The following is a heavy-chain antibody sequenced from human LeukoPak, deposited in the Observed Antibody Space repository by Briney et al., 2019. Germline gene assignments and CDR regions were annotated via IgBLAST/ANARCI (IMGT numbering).Heavy chain of an antibody. CDR3: ASFAYSSGWYS. Sequence: PGGSLRLSCAASGFTFSNYWMHWVRQAPGKGLVWVSRINSDGSSTSYADSVKGRFAISRDNAMNTLYLQMNSLRAEDTAVYYCASFAYSSGWYSWGQGTLVTVSS. CDR2: INSDGSST. CDR1: GFTFSNYW. D-gene: IGHD6-19*01. J-gene: IGHJ4*02. V-gene: IGHV3-74*01.